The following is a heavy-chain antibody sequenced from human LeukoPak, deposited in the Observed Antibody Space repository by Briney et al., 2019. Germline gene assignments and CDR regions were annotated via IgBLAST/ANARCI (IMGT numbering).Heavy chain of an antibody. Sequence: SETLSLTCTVSGYSISSGYYWGWIRQPPGKGLEWIGSIYHSGSTYYNPSLKSRVTISVDTSKNQFSLKLSSVTAADTAVYYCARGYVDSYGNELLDYWGQGTLVTVSS. J-gene: IGHJ4*02. V-gene: IGHV4-38-2*02. CDR3: ARGYVDSYGNELLDY. D-gene: IGHD5-18*01. CDR1: GYSISSGYY. CDR2: IYHSGST.